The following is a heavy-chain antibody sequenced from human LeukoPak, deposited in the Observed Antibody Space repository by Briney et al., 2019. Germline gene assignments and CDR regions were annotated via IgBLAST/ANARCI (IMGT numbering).Heavy chain of an antibody. D-gene: IGHD1-26*01. CDR2: IIPIFGTA. V-gene: IGHV1-69*13. Sequence: ASVKVSCKASGGTFSSYAISWVRQAPGQGLEWMGGIIPIFGTANYAQKFQGRVTITADESTSTAYMELSSLRSEDTAVYYCARVVITLTRSLVGASYYFDYWGQGTLVTVSS. CDR3: ARVVITLTRSLVGASYYFDY. CDR1: GGTFSSYA. J-gene: IGHJ4*02.